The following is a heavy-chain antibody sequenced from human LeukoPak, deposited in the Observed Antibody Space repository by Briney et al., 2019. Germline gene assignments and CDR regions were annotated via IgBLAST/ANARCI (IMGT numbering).Heavy chain of an antibody. D-gene: IGHD6-6*01. Sequence: GGSLRLSCAASGFTFNNYALNWVRQAPGKGLQWVSGISGGGGSTNYADSVRGRFTISRDNSRSTLYLQMNSLRAEDTAVYYCAKGGHRSSPYYFDYWGQGTLVTVSS. V-gene: IGHV3-23*01. CDR1: GFTFNNYA. CDR3: AKGGHRSSPYYFDY. CDR2: ISGGGGST. J-gene: IGHJ4*02.